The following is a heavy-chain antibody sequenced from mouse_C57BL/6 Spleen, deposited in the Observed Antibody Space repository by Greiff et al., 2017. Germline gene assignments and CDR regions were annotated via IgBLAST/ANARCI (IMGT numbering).Heavy chain of an antibody. CDR1: GFTFSSYA. CDR2: ISSGGDYI. V-gene: IGHV5-9-1*02. Sequence: DVMLVESGEGLVKPGGSLKLSCAASGFTFSSYAMSWVRQTPEKRLEWVAYISSGGDYIYYADTVKGRFTISRDNARNTLYLQMSSLKSEDTAMYYCTRESYGYFDVWGTGTTVTVSS. J-gene: IGHJ1*03. CDR3: TRESYGYFDV.